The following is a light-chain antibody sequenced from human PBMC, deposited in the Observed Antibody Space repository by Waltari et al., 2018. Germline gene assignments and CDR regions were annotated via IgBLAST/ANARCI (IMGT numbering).Light chain of an antibody. V-gene: IGKV2-30*02. CDR3: MQGTHWPPWT. J-gene: IGKJ1*01. Sequence: VVVTQSPLSLAVTLGQSASISCRSSQSLVHSDGDTYLHWFQQRPGQSPRRLIYKVSNRDSGVPDRLSGSGSDTEFTLKISRVEAEDVGVYFCMQGTHWPPWTFGQGNKVEIK. CDR1: QSLVHSDGDTY. CDR2: KVS.